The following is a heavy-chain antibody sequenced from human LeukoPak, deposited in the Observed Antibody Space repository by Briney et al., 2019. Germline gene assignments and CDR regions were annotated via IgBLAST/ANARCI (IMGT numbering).Heavy chain of an antibody. CDR2: IIPIFGTA. CDR1: GCTFSSYA. J-gene: IGHJ5*02. Sequence: SVKVSCKASGCTFSSYAISWVRQAPGQGLEWMGGIIPIFGTANYAQKFQGRVTITTDESTSTAYMELSSLRSEDTAVYYCARALGYCSGGSCYSSWFDPWGQGTLVTVSS. CDR3: ARALGYCSGGSCYSSWFDP. D-gene: IGHD2-15*01. V-gene: IGHV1-69*05.